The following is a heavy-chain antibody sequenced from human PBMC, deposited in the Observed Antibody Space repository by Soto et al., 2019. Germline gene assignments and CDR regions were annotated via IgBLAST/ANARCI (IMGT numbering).Heavy chain of an antibody. Sequence: SRILKDKRKGLEWVANINQEGSQKYYVDSVRGRFTISRDNAENSLYLQMHTLRAEDTAVYYCARVQGSGYHNWFDPWGQGILVSVSS. CDR3: ARVQGSGYHNWFDP. CDR2: INQEGSQK. V-gene: IGHV3-7*01. D-gene: IGHD3-22*01. J-gene: IGHJ5*02.